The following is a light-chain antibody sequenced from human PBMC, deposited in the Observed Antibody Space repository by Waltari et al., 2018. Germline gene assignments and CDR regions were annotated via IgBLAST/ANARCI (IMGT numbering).Light chain of an antibody. J-gene: IGLJ3*02. CDR3: SSYTSSSTLWV. V-gene: IGLV2-14*01. CDR1: SSDVGGYNY. CDR2: EVS. Sequence: QSALTQPASVSGSPGQSITISCTGTSSDVGGYNYASWYQQHPGKAPKLMIYEVSNRPSGVSNRLSGSKSGNTASLAISGLQAEDEADYYCSSYTSSSTLWVVGGGTKLTVL.